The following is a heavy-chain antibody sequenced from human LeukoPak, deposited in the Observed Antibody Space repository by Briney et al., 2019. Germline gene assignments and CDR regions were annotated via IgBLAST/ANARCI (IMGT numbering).Heavy chain of an antibody. Sequence: GGSLRLSCAASGFTFSSYSMNWVRQAPGKGLEWVSYISSSSTIYYADSVKGRFTISRDNAKNSLYLQMNSLRAEDTAVYYCARSERGYNYGFVTFDYWGQGSLVTVSS. D-gene: IGHD5-18*01. J-gene: IGHJ4*02. CDR2: ISSSSTI. V-gene: IGHV3-48*01. CDR1: GFTFSSYS. CDR3: ARSERGYNYGFVTFDY.